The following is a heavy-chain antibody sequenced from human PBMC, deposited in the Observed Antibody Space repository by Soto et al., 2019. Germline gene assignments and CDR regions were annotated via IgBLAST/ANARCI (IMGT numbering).Heavy chain of an antibody. Sequence: GGSLRLSCVASGFTFRSYGMHWVRQASGKGLEWVAVISFDGSNKYYADSVKGRFTISRDNSKNTLYLQMDSLRAEDTAVYYCPKTVLTLSPDLYLDYWGQGTLVTVSS. CDR1: GFTFRSYG. CDR3: PKTVLTLSPDLYLDY. CDR2: ISFDGSNK. D-gene: IGHD3-16*01. J-gene: IGHJ4*02. V-gene: IGHV3-30*18.